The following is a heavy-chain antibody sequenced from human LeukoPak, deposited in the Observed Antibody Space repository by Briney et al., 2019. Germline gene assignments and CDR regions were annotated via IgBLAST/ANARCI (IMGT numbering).Heavy chain of an antibody. CDR2: LNHSGST. CDR1: GGSFSGYY. Sequence: SETLSLTCAVYGGSFSGYYWSWIRQPPGKGLEWIGELNHSGSTNYKPSLKSRVTTSVDTSKSQFSLKLSSVTAADTAVYYCARAPSITGNTSPAAGAFDIWGQGTMVTVSP. CDR3: ARAPSITGNTSPAAGAFDI. J-gene: IGHJ3*02. D-gene: IGHD1-7*01. V-gene: IGHV4-34*01.